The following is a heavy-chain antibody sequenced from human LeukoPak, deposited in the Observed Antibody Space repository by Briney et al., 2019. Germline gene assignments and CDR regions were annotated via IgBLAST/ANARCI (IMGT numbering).Heavy chain of an antibody. V-gene: IGHV4-39*07. D-gene: IGHD4-23*01. CDR1: GGSISSSSYY. Sequence: SETLSLTCTVSGGSISSSSYYWGWIRQPPGKGLEWIGEINHSGSTNYNPSLKSRVTISVDTSKNQFSLKLSSVTAADTAVYYCARGRGTTVVTDWGQGTLVTVSS. J-gene: IGHJ4*02. CDR2: INHSGST. CDR3: ARGRGTTVVTD.